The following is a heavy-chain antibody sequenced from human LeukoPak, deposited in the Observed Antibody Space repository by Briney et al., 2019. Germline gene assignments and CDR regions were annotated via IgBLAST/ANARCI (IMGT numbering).Heavy chain of an antibody. CDR1: GYTFTSYA. J-gene: IGHJ3*02. CDR3: ARARMGLVGAVRAFDI. V-gene: IGHV1-3*01. Sequence: ASVKVSCKASGYTFTSYAMHWVRQAPGQRLEWMGWINAGNGNTKYSQKFQGRVTITRDTSASTAYMELSSLRSEDTAVYYCARARMGLVGAVRAFDIWGQGTMVTVSS. D-gene: IGHD1-26*01. CDR2: INAGNGNT.